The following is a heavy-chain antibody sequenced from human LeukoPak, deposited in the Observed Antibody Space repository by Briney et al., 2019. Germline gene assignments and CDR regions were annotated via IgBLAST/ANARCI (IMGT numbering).Heavy chain of an antibody. J-gene: IGHJ4*02. CDR1: RFAFSSYW. V-gene: IGHV3-7*01. D-gene: IGHD6-13*01. CDR2: INQDGSEK. CDR3: ARDLHSSKY. Sequence: PGGSLRLSCAASRFAFSSYWMTWVRQAPGKGLEWVANINQDGSEKYYVDSVKGRFTISRDNAKNSLFLQMNSLRAEDTAVYYCARDLHSSKYWGQGTLVTVSS.